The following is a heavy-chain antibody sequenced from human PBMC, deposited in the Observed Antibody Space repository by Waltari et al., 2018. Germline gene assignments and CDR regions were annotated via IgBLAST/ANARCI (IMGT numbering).Heavy chain of an antibody. CDR1: GFTFITPA. J-gene: IGHJ4*02. V-gene: IGHV3-23*01. CDR2: ISGSGTT. D-gene: IGHD3-10*01. Sequence: EVQLLESGGGLVQPGGSLRLSCAASGFTFITPAMSWVRQAPGKGLEWVSAISGSGTTYYADSVKGRFTISRDNSKNTLYLQMNSLRAEDTAVYYCAREEWFGELLTSDYWGQGTLVTVSS. CDR3: AREEWFGELLTSDY.